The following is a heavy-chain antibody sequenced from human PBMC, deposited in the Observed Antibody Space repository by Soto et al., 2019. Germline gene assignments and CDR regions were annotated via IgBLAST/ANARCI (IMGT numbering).Heavy chain of an antibody. CDR3: ARGDIVVVVAATLDAFDI. CDR2: IIPIFGTA. J-gene: IGHJ3*02. CDR1: GGTLSSYA. V-gene: IGHV1-69*13. Sequence: GASLEVSCKASGGTLSSYAISWVRPAPGQGLEWMGGIIPIFGTANYAQKFQGRVTITADESTSTAYMELSSLRSEDTAVYYCARGDIVVVVAATLDAFDIWGQGTMVTVSS. D-gene: IGHD2-15*01.